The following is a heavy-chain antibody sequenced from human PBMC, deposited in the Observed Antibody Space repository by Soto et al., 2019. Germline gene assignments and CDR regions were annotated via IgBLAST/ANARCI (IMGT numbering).Heavy chain of an antibody. J-gene: IGHJ4*02. D-gene: IGHD6-13*01. CDR1: GGSISSGGYS. CDR3: ASRYSYSWDSYFNY. Sequence: SETLSLTCAVSGGSISSGGYSWSWIRQPPGKGLEWIGEIYHSGSTYYNPSLKSRVTISIDMSKSQFSLKLRSVTAADTAVYYCASRYSYSWDSYFNYWGQGTLVTVS. CDR2: IYHSGST. V-gene: IGHV4-30-2*01.